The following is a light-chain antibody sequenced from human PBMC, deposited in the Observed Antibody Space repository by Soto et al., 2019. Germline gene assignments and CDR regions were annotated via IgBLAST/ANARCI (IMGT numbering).Light chain of an antibody. CDR1: QSISNW. CDR3: QQYNSYPRT. CDR2: DAS. V-gene: IGKV1-5*01. Sequence: DIQMTQSPSTLSASVGDRVSITCRASQSISNWLAWYQQKPGKAPKLLIYDASSLESGVPSRFSSSGSGTAFTHTISSLQTDEFATYYCQQYNSYPRTFGPGTKVDI. J-gene: IGKJ3*01.